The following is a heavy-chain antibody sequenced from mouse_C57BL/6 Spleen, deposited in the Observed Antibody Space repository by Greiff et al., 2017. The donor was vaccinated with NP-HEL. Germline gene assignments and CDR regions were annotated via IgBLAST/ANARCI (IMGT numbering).Heavy chain of an antibody. CDR3: ATLLLFAY. V-gene: IGHV1-59*01. D-gene: IGHD1-1*01. J-gene: IGHJ3*01. Sequence: QVQLQQPGAELVRPGTSVKLSCKASGYTFTSYWMHWVKQRPGQGLEWIGVIDPSDSYTNYNQQFKGKATLTVDTASSTAYMQLSSLTSGDSAVYYCATLLLFAYWGQGTLVTVSA. CDR2: IDPSDSYT. CDR1: GYTFTSYW.